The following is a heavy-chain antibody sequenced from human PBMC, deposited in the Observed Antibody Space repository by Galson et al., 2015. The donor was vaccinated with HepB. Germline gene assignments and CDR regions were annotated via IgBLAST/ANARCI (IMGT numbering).Heavy chain of an antibody. V-gene: IGHV3-33*01. Sequence: SLRLSCAASGFDFRSYAMNWVRQAPGKGLEWVAFMWYDGSKKNYADSVKGRFTISRDNSKNKLYLQMNSLRAEDKAVYYCARDHAVGATWGYFYHYRMDVWGQGTTVTVSS. J-gene: IGHJ6*02. CDR2: MWYDGSKK. CDR1: GFDFRSYA. D-gene: IGHD1-26*01. CDR3: ARDHAVGATWGYFYHYRMDV.